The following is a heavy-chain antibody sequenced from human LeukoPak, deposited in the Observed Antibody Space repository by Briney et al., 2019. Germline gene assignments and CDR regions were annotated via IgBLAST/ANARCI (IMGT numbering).Heavy chain of an antibody. V-gene: IGHV1-2*02. CDR3: ARVGISKGWFDP. D-gene: IGHD2-15*01. J-gene: IGHJ5*02. CDR2: IHPNTGGT. Sequence: ASVKVSCKASGYTFTGYYMHWVRQAPGQGLEWMGWIHPNTGGTNFAQYFQGRVTMTRDTSISTAYTELSRLRSDDTAVYYCARVGISKGWFDPWGQGSLVIVSS. CDR1: GYTFTGYY.